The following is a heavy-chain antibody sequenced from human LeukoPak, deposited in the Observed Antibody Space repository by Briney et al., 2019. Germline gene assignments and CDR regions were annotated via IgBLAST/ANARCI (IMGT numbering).Heavy chain of an antibody. V-gene: IGHV3-30-3*01. J-gene: IGHJ5*02. CDR2: ISYDGSNK. D-gene: IGHD3-22*01. Sequence: GGSLRLSCAASGFTFSSYAMHWVRQAPGKGLEWVAVISYDGSNKYYADSVKGRFTISRDNSKNTLYLQMNSLRAEDTAVYYCARVRSSGYYDAFDPWGQGALVTVSS. CDR1: GFTFSSYA. CDR3: ARVRSSGYYDAFDP.